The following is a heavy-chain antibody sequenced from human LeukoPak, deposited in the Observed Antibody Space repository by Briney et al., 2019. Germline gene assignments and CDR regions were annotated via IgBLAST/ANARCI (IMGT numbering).Heavy chain of an antibody. V-gene: IGHV3-48*02. Sequence: GGSLRLSCAASGFTFSSYNMNWVRQAPGKGLEWVSYISSSSSTIYYADSVKGRFTISRDNAKNSLYLQMSSLRDEDTAVYYCAREYSSSSGSVSDYWGQGTLVTVSS. D-gene: IGHD6-6*01. CDR3: AREYSSSSGSVSDY. CDR2: ISSSSSTI. J-gene: IGHJ4*02. CDR1: GFTFSSYN.